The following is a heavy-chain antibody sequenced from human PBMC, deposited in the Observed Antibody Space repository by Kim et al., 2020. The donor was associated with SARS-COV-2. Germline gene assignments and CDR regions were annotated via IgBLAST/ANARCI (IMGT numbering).Heavy chain of an antibody. Sequence: YADSLKGRFTVSRDNARNTLYLQMDSLRAEDTALYYCAKDHESSGWPTFDYWGQGTLVTVSS. CDR3: AKDHESSGWPTFDY. V-gene: IGHV3-30*07. D-gene: IGHD3-22*01. J-gene: IGHJ4*02.